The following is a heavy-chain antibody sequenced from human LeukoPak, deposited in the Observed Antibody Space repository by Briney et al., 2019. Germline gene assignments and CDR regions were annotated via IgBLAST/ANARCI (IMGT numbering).Heavy chain of an antibody. D-gene: IGHD3-22*01. CDR1: GFTFSNYG. V-gene: IGHV3-30*02. J-gene: IGHJ4*02. Sequence: GGSLRLSCAASGFTFSNYGMHWVRQAPGKGLEWVSFIRYDGSNEYYADSVKGRFTISRDNSKNTLHLQMNSLRAEETAVYYCARSYYDGRGSDYWGQGTLVTVSS. CDR3: ARSYYDGRGSDY. CDR2: IRYDGSNE.